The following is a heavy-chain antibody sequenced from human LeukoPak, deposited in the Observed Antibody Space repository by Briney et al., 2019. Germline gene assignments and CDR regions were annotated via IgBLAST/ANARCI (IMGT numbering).Heavy chain of an antibody. CDR3: ATGEQAYYFDY. D-gene: IGHD3-10*01. CDR2: IYYSGST. CDR1: GGSISSHY. J-gene: IGHJ4*02. Sequence: SETLSLTCTVSGGSISSHYWSWIRQPPGKGLEWIGYIYYSGSTNYNPSLKSRVTISVDTSKNQFSLKLSSVTAVDTAVYYCATGEQAYYFDYWGQGNLVTVSS. V-gene: IGHV4-59*11.